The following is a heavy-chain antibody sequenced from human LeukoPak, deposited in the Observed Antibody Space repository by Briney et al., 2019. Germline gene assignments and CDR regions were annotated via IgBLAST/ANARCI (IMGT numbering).Heavy chain of an antibody. CDR3: ARERFFWSGYNNWFDP. CDR2: INNDGSST. CDR1: GFTFSSYW. D-gene: IGHD3-3*01. V-gene: IGHV3-74*01. Sequence: GGSLRLSCAASGFTFSSYWMHWVRQAPGKGLVWVSRINNDGSSTIYADSVKGRFTISRDNAKNTLYLQMNSLRAEDTAVYYCARERFFWSGYNNWFDPWGQGTLVTVSS. J-gene: IGHJ5*02.